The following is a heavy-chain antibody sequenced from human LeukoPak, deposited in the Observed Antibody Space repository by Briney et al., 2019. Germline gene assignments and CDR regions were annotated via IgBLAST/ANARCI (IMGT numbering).Heavy chain of an antibody. CDR1: GFTFDDYG. CDR3: ARAVGSEYAFDI. Sequence: PGGSVRLSCAASGFTFDDYGMSWVRQAPGKGLEWVSGINWNGGSTGYADSVKGRFTISRDNAKNSLYLQMNSLRAEDTALYYCARAVGSEYAFDIWGQGTMVTVSS. CDR2: INWNGGST. V-gene: IGHV3-20*04. D-gene: IGHD2-15*01. J-gene: IGHJ3*02.